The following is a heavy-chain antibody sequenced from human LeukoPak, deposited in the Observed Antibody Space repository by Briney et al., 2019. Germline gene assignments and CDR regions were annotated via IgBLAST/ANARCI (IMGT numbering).Heavy chain of an antibody. J-gene: IGHJ4*02. D-gene: IGHD1-20*01. V-gene: IGHV3-11*01. CDR2: ISSSGSTI. Sequence: GGSLRLSCAASGFTFSDCYMSWIRQAPGKGLEWVSYISSSGSTIYYADSVKGRFTISRDNAKNSLYLQMNSLRAEDTAVYFCARRRYNWNAIDYWGQGTLVTVSS. CDR3: ARRRYNWNAIDY. CDR1: GFTFSDCY.